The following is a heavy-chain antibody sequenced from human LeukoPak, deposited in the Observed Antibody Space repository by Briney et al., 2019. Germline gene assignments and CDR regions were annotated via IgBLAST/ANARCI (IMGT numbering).Heavy chain of an antibody. J-gene: IGHJ6*02. CDR3: AKAYYYGSGSVGGPYYYYGMDV. CDR2: IIPILGIA. V-gene: IGHV1-69*04. Sequence: EASVKVSCKASGGTFSSYAISWVRQAPGQGLEWMGRIIPILGIANYAQKFQGRVTITADKSTSTAYMELSSLRSEDTAVYYCAKAYYYGSGSVGGPYYYYGMDVWGQGTTVTVSS. D-gene: IGHD3-10*01. CDR1: GGTFSSYA.